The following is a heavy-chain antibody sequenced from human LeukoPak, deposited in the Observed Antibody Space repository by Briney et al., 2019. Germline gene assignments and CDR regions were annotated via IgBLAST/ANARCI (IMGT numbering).Heavy chain of an antibody. Sequence: PSETLSLTCAVYGGSFSGYYWSWIRQPPGKGLEWIGETNHSGSTNYNPSLKSRVTISVDTSKNQFSLKLSSVTAADTAVYYCARVPGSSWYWYYYYGMDVWGQGTTVTVSS. CDR3: ARVPGSSWYWYYYYGMDV. J-gene: IGHJ6*02. CDR2: TNHSGST. D-gene: IGHD6-13*01. V-gene: IGHV4-34*01. CDR1: GGSFSGYY.